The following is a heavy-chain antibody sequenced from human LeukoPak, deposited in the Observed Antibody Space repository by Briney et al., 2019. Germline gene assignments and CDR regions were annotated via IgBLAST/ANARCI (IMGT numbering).Heavy chain of an antibody. D-gene: IGHD5-24*01. CDR3: ARGRGVLGYNFFDF. J-gene: IGHJ4*02. V-gene: IGHV3-23*01. CDR2: VRGSGSDT. CDR1: GFTFSNYA. Sequence: GGSLRLSCAASGFTFSNYAMNWVRQAPGKRLEWVSAVRGSGSDTDYAASVKGRFSISRDNSKNTLFLQMNSLRADDTAVYYGARGRGVLGYNFFDFWGQGTHVTVSS.